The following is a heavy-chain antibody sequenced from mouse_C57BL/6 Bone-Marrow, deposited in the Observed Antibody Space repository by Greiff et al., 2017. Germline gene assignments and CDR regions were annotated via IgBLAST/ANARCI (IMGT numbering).Heavy chain of an antibody. Sequence: EVKVEESGGGLVQPGGSLSLSCAASGFTFTDYYMSWVRQPPGKALEWLGFIRNKANGYTTEYSASVKGRFTISRDNSQSILYLQMNALRAEDSATYYCARSSYDYEYFDVWGTGTTVTVSS. V-gene: IGHV7-3*01. CDR3: ARSSYDYEYFDV. J-gene: IGHJ1*03. CDR2: IRNKANGYTT. D-gene: IGHD2-4*01. CDR1: GFTFTDYY.